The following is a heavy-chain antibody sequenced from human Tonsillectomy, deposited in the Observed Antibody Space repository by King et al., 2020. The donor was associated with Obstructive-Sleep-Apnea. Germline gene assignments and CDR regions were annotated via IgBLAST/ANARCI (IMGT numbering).Heavy chain of an antibody. J-gene: IGHJ6*02. CDR3: AKALSGNYYYYGMDV. CDR2: ISWNSGSI. CDR1: GFTFDDYA. Sequence: VHLVESGGGLVQPGRSLRLSCAASGFTFDDYAMHWVRQAPGKGLEWVSGISWNSGSIGYADSVKGRFTISRDNAKNSLYLQMNSLRAEDTALYYCAKALSGNYYYYGMDVWGQGTTVTVSS. D-gene: IGHD3-16*01. V-gene: IGHV3-9*01.